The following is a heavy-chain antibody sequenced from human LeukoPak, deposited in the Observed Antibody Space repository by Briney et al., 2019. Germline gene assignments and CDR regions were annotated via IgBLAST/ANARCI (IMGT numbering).Heavy chain of an antibody. CDR1: GYTFTSYD. CDR2: MNPNSGNT. V-gene: IGHV1-8*01. D-gene: IGHD4-17*01. J-gene: IGHJ4*02. Sequence: WASVKVSCKASGYTFTSYDINWVRQATGQGLEWMGWMNPNSGNTGYAQKFQGRVTMTRNTSISTAYMELSSLRSEDTAVYYSARGLPDYGDYEFDYWGQGTLVTVSS. CDR3: ARGLPDYGDYEFDY.